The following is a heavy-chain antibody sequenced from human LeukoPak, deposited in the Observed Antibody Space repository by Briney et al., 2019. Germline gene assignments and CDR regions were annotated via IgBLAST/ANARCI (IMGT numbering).Heavy chain of an antibody. J-gene: IGHJ4*02. CDR1: GGTFSSYA. V-gene: IGHV1-69*05. D-gene: IGHD3-10*01. Sequence: SVKVSCKASGGTFSSYAISWVRQDRGQGLEWMGGIIPIFGIANYAQKFQGRVTITTDESTSTAYMELSSLRSEDTAVYYCARDGDTGSGRQFDYWGQGTLVTVSS. CDR2: IIPIFGIA. CDR3: ARDGDTGSGRQFDY.